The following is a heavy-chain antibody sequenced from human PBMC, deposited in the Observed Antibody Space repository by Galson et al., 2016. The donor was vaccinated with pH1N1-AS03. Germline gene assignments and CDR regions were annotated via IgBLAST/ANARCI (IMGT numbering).Heavy chain of an antibody. Sequence: SLRLSCAASGVIFSSADMSWVRQAPGKGFQWVSGINGGNGETYYADSVKGRFTISKDKSRNTLILQMNSLTAEDTAVYYCAKVSWGGNSMGWGPGILVTVSS. CDR2: INGGNGET. V-gene: IGHV3-23*01. J-gene: IGHJ4*02. CDR3: AKVSWGGNSMG. CDR1: GVIFSSAD. D-gene: IGHD4-23*01.